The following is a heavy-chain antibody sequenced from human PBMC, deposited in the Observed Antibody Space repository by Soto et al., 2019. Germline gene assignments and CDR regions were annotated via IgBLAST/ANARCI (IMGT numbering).Heavy chain of an antibody. CDR1: GGTFSSYA. D-gene: IGHD3-3*01. CDR2: IIPIFGTA. CDR3: ARERVTIFGVVATLPGCYYGMDV. V-gene: IGHV1-69*06. Sequence: GASVKVSCKASGGTFSSYAISWVRQAPGQGLEWMGGIIPIFGTANYAQKFQGRVTITADKSTSTAYMELSSLRSEDTAVYYCARERVTIFGVVATLPGCYYGMDVWGQGTTVTVSS. J-gene: IGHJ6*02.